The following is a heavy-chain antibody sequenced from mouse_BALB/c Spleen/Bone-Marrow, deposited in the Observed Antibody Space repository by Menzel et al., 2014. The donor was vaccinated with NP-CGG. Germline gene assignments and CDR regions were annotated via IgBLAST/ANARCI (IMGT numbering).Heavy chain of an antibody. CDR1: GYAFSSYW. Sequence: VQLQQSGAELVRPGTSVKISCKASGYAFSSYWMNWVKQRPGQGLQWIGQIYPGDGDTNYNGNFKGKATLTADKSSSTAYMQLNSLTSEDPAVYFCTRYYRDNYFALDYWGQGTSVTVSS. CDR2: IYPGDGDT. D-gene: IGHD2-14*01. CDR3: TRYYRDNYFALDY. V-gene: IGHV1-80*01. J-gene: IGHJ4*01.